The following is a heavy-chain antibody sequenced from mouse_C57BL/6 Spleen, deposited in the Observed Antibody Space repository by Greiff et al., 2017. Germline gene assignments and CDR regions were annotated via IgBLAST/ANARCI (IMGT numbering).Heavy chain of an antibody. D-gene: IGHD1-1*01. CDR3: TRDPYSSSYCYFDV. Sequence: EVMLVESGEGLVKPGGSLKLSCAASGFTFSSYAMSWVRQTPEKRLEWVAYISSGGDYIYYADTVKGRFTISRDNARNTLYLQMSSLKSEDTAMYYCTRDPYSSSYCYFDVWGTGTTVTVSS. V-gene: IGHV5-9-1*02. CDR1: GFTFSSYA. J-gene: IGHJ1*03. CDR2: ISSGGDYI.